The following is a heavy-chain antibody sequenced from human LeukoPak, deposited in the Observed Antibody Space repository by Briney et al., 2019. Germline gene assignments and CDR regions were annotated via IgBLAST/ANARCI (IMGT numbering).Heavy chain of an antibody. CDR3: ARHPPEFDWLSPFDY. Sequence: SETLSLTCTVSGGSISIYYWSWIRQPPGKGLEWIGYIYYSGSTNYNPSLKSRVTISVDTSKNQFSLKLSSVTAADTAVYYCARHPPEFDWLSPFDYWGQGTLVTVSS. V-gene: IGHV4-59*08. J-gene: IGHJ4*02. CDR1: GGSISIYY. CDR2: IYYSGST. D-gene: IGHD3-9*01.